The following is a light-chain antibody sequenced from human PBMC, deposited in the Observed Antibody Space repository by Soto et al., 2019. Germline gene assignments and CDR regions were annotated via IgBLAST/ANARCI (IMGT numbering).Light chain of an antibody. CDR2: LAS. J-gene: IGKJ1*01. V-gene: IGKV2-28*01. Sequence: EIVMTQSPLSLSVTPGEPASISCRASQSLLHSNGYNYLDWYVQKPGQSPQLLINLASNRASGVPDNFSGSGTGKDFTLNISSLQAEDVAVYYCQQYYTTPWTFGQGTKVDIK. CDR1: QSLLHSNGYNY. CDR3: QQYYTTPWT.